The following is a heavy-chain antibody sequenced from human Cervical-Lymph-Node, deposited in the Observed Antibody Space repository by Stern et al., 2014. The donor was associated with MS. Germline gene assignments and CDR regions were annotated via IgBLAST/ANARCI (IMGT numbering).Heavy chain of an antibody. CDR3: ARDGVGNDDALDI. CDR1: GYTFTRYG. J-gene: IGHJ3*02. CDR2: INPYNGHT. D-gene: IGHD7-27*01. Sequence: VQLVESGVEVKKPGASVKVSCKASGYTFTRYGVSWVRQAPGQGLEWLGGINPYNGHTRYSQKLQGRVTMTTDTSTGTAYMELRGLRSDDAAVYYCARDGVGNDDALDIWGQGTMVTVSS. V-gene: IGHV1-18*01.